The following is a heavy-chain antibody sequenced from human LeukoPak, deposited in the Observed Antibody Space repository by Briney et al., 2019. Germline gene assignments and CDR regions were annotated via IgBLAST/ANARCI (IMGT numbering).Heavy chain of an antibody. V-gene: IGHV3-30*03. Sequence: PGGSLRLSCEASGFTFSDHYMSWIRQAPGKGLEWVAVISYDGSNKYYADSVKGRFTISRDNSKNTLYLQMNSLRAEDTAVYYCASTYSSRARYYYYYMDVWGKGTTVTVSS. CDR2: ISYDGSNK. J-gene: IGHJ6*03. D-gene: IGHD6-13*01. CDR1: GFTFSDHY. CDR3: ASTYSSRARYYYYYMDV.